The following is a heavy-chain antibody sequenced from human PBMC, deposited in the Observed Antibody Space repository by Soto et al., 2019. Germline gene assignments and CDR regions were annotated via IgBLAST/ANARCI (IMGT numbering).Heavy chain of an antibody. CDR1: GFTFSSYA. CDR2: ISYDGSNK. V-gene: IGHV3-30-3*01. J-gene: IGHJ6*02. D-gene: IGHD5-18*01. CDR3: ARDLWIQLWLGYYYYYGMDV. Sequence: GGSLRLSCAASGFTFSSYAMHWVRQAPGKGLEWVAVISYDGSNKYYADSVKGRFTISRDNSKNTLYLQMNSLRAEDTAVYYYARDLWIQLWLGYYYYYGMDVWGQGTTVTV.